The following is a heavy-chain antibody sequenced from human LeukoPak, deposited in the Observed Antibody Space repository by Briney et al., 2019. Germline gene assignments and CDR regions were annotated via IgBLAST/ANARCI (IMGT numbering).Heavy chain of an antibody. CDR1: GFLFSGYD. J-gene: IGHJ4*02. D-gene: IGHD3-10*01. V-gene: IGHV3-23*01. CDR3: ASRGAYYFDY. CDR2: ISGSGGST. Sequence: GGSLRLSCAASGFLFSGYDMSWARQAPGKGLEWVSTISGSGGSTYYADSVKGRFTISRDNSKNTLYLQINSLRAEDTAVYYCASRGAYYFDYWGQGTLVTVSS.